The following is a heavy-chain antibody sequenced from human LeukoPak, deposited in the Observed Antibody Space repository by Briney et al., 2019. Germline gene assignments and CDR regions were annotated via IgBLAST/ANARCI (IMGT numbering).Heavy chain of an antibody. J-gene: IGHJ4*02. D-gene: IGHD1-26*01. CDR1: GFTFSSYA. CDR2: ISGNGGST. Sequence: GGSLRLSCAASGFTFSSYAMNWVRQAPGKGLEWVASISGNGGSTYYADFVKGRFTISRDNSKNTLYLQMNSLRAEDTAVYYCAKDSGGSYLSDYWGQGTLVTVSS. CDR3: AKDSGGSYLSDY. V-gene: IGHV3-23*01.